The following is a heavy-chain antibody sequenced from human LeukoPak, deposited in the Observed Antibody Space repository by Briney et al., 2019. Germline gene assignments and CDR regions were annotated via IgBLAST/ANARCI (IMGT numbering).Heavy chain of an antibody. CDR3: AKKRSGYYSFDY. V-gene: IGHV3-23*01. D-gene: IGHD3-22*01. Sequence: GGSLRLSCAASGFTFTIYSLNWVRQAPGKGLEWVSVISGSGGTTYYADSVKGRFTIFRDNSKNTLSLQMNSLRAEDTAAYYCAKKRSGYYSFDYWGQGTLVTVSS. CDR2: ISGSGGTT. J-gene: IGHJ4*02. CDR1: GFTFTIYS.